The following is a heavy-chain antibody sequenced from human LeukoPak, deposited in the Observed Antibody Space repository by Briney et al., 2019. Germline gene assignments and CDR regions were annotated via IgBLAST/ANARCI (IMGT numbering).Heavy chain of an antibody. CDR2: IRGSGGST. CDR1: GFTFSSYA. D-gene: IGHD2-2*02. V-gene: IGHV3-23*01. CDR3: AKDPPIPALFDY. Sequence: PGGSLRLSCAASGFTFSSYAMSWVRQAPGKGLEWVSAIRGSGGSTYYADSVKDRFTISRDNSKNTLYLQMNSLRAEDAAVYYCAKDPPIPALFDYWGQGTLVTVSS. J-gene: IGHJ4*02.